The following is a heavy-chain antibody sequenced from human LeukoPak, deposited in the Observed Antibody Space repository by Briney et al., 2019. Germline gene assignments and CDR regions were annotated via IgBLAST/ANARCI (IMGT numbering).Heavy chain of an antibody. CDR3: AKEFKTWKAYCYDSSGYYGY. J-gene: IGHJ4*02. Sequence: GALRLSCAASGFTFSSYGMHWVRQAPGKGLEWVAVISYDGSNKYYADSVKGRFTISRDNSKNTLYLQMNCLRAEDTAMYYCAKEFKTWKAYCYDSSGYYGYWGQGTLVTVSS. V-gene: IGHV3-30*18. CDR2: ISYDGSNK. D-gene: IGHD3-22*01. CDR1: GFTFSSYG.